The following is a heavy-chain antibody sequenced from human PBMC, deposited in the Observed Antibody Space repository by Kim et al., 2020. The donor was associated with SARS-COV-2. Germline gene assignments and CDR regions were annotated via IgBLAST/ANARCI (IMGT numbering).Heavy chain of an antibody. CDR1: GGSVSSGSYY. Sequence: SETLSLTCTVSGGSVSSGSYYWSWIRQPLGKGREWIAYIYYSGSSNYNPSLKSRVTISLDTSKNQFSLKLSSVTAADTAVYYCARDLGGSSDAFDIWGQGTMVTVSS. CDR3: ARDLGGSSDAFDI. CDR2: IYYSGSS. V-gene: IGHV4-61*01. J-gene: IGHJ3*02.